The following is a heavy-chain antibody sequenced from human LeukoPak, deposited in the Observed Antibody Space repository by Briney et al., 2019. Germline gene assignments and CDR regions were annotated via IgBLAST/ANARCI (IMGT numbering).Heavy chain of an antibody. D-gene: IGHD3-9*01. CDR2: IRSKANTYAT. CDR1: GFTFSGSA. Sequence: GGSLKLSCAASGFTFSGSAMHWGRQASGKGLEWVGRIRSKANTYATTYAASVKGRFTISRDDSKDTAYLHMNSLITEDTAVYYCTRGSIFWDMDVWGRGTTVTISS. J-gene: IGHJ6*03. CDR3: TRGSIFWDMDV. V-gene: IGHV3-73*01.